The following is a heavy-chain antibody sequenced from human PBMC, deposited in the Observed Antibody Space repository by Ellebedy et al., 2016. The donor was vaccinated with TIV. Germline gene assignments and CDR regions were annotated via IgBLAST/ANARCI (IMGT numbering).Heavy chain of an antibody. J-gene: IGHJ4*02. Sequence: GESLKISCAASGFTFSIYAMSWVRQAPEKGLEWVSGSGSGGGTHYADSVRGRFTISRDISKNTLHLQMNRLRAEDTAVYYCAKDLYYWSAIDYWGQGTLVTVSS. D-gene: IGHD3-3*01. CDR2: SGSGGGT. CDR3: AKDLYYWSAIDY. CDR1: GFTFSIYA. V-gene: IGHV3-23*01.